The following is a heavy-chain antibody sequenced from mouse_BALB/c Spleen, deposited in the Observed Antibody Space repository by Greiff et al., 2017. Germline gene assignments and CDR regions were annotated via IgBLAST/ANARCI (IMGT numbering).Heavy chain of an antibody. CDR3: ARSGLRPAWFAY. CDR2: INPNNGGT. J-gene: IGHJ3*01. V-gene: IGHV1-18*01. D-gene: IGHD1-2*01. Sequence: EVQGVESGPELVKPGASVKIPCKASGYTFTDYNMDWVKQSHGKSLEWIGDINPNNGGTIYNQKFKGKATLTVDKSSSTAYMELRSLTSEDTAVYYCARSGLRPAWFAYWGQGTLVTVSA. CDR1: GYTFTDYN.